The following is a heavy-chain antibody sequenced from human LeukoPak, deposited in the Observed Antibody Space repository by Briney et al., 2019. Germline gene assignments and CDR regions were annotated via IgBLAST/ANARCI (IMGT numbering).Heavy chain of an antibody. J-gene: IGHJ4*02. CDR2: INHGGIT. Sequence: ASETLSLTCAVEGGSFSGYYWSWIRQPPGKGLEWIGEINHGGITTYNPSLRSRVSISIDTSKMQFSLKLSSVTAADTAVYYCARGAAAHFDYWGQGTLVTVSS. V-gene: IGHV4-34*01. CDR3: ARGAAAHFDY. D-gene: IGHD2-2*01. CDR1: GGSFSGYY.